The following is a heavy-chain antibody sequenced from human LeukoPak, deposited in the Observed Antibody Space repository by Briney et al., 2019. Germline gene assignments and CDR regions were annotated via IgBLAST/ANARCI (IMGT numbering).Heavy chain of an antibody. Sequence: GGSLRLSCAASGFTFSSYAMSWVRQAPGKGLEWVSAISGSGGSTYYADSVKGRFTISRDNSKNTLYLQMNSLRAEDTAVYYCAKDPPVLTMIVVVTAHETFDYWGQGTLVTVSS. CDR3: AKDPPVLTMIVVVTAHETFDY. CDR1: GFTFSSYA. CDR2: ISGSGGST. J-gene: IGHJ4*02. V-gene: IGHV3-23*01. D-gene: IGHD3-22*01.